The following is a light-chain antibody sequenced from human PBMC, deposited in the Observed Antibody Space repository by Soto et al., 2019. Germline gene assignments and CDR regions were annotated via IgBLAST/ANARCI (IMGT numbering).Light chain of an antibody. CDR3: QQYNSYSIT. Sequence: DIQMTQSPSTLSAFVGDRVTITCRASQSISSYLNWYQQKPGKAPNLLIYDASSLQSGVPSRFSGSGSGTQFTLTISSLQPDDFATYFCQQYNSYSITFGQGTRLEIK. CDR1: QSISSY. CDR2: DAS. V-gene: IGKV1-5*01. J-gene: IGKJ5*01.